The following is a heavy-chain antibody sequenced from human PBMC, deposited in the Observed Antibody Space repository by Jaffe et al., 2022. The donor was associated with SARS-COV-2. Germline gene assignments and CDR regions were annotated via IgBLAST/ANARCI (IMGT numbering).Heavy chain of an antibody. CDR3: AKYTSGESLGDY. Sequence: EVQLVESGGGLVQPGGSLRLSCAASGFTFSSYAMAWVRQAPGKGLEWVSGISASGVYTHYAGSAKGRFTISRDNFANTLYLQMSSLRAEDTALYFCAKYTSGESLGDYWGQGTLVTVSS. CDR2: ISASGVYT. CDR1: GFTFSSYA. J-gene: IGHJ4*02. V-gene: IGHV3-23*04. D-gene: IGHD2-15*01.